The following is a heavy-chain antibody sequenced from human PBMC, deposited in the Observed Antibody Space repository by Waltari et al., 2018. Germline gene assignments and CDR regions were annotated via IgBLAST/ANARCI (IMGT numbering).Heavy chain of an antibody. D-gene: IGHD5-12*01. V-gene: IGHV3-72*01. CDR3: AREAATIQTYFDY. CDR1: GFGLSDHY. J-gene: IGHJ4*02. CDR2: TRNKVNSYTT. Sequence: EVQLVESGGGLVQPGGSLRLSWEASGFGLSDHYINWVRQAPGKGLEWVGRTRNKVNSYTTEYAASVKGRFTISRDDSKNSLHLQMNSLKTEDTAVYYCAREAATIQTYFDYWGQGTLVTVSS.